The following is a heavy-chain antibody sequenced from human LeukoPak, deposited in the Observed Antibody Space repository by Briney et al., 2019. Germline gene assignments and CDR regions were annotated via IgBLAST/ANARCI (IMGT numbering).Heavy chain of an antibody. CDR1: GFTISNAW. Sequence: GGSLRLSCAASGFTISNAWMNWVRQAPGKGLEWVGLVKSKTDGGTTDYAAPVKGRFTISRDDSKNTLYLQMHSLKTEDTAVYYCTNKGVWGQGTLVTVSS. CDR2: VKSKTDGGTT. CDR3: TNKGV. J-gene: IGHJ4*02. V-gene: IGHV3-15*01. D-gene: IGHD3-16*01.